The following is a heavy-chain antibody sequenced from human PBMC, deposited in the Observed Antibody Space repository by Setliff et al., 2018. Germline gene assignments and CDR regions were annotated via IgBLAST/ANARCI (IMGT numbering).Heavy chain of an antibody. Sequence: PGGSLRLSCAASGFTFSRYWMSWVRQAPGKGLEWVANIKQDGSEKYYVDSVKGRFTISRDNAKNSLYLQMNSLRAEDTALYYCALFGDRNTFPVWGQGTMVTVSS. CDR2: IKQDGSEK. CDR3: ALFGDRNTFPV. D-gene: IGHD3-16*01. J-gene: IGHJ3*01. CDR1: GFTFSRYW. V-gene: IGHV3-7*03.